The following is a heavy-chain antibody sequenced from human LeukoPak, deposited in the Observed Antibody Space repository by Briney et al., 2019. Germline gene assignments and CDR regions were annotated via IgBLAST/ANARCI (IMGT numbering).Heavy chain of an antibody. V-gene: IGHV3-30*02. Sequence: PGGSLRLSCAASGFTFSSYGMHWVRQAPGKGLEWVAFIRYDGSNKYYADSVKGRFTISRDNSKNTVYLQMNGLRAEDTAVYYCASNWNNDYWGQGTLVTVSS. CDR3: ASNWNNDY. CDR2: IRYDGSNK. CDR1: GFTFSSYG. J-gene: IGHJ4*02. D-gene: IGHD1-1*01.